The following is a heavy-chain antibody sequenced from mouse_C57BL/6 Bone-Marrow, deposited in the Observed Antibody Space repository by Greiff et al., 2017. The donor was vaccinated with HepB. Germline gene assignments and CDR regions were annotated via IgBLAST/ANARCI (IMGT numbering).Heavy chain of an antibody. CDR2: IYPGDGDT. V-gene: IGHV1-82*01. D-gene: IGHD2-4*01. CDR3: ARRGIYYDYFYAMDY. J-gene: IGHJ4*01. Sequence: VKLVESGPELVKPGASVKISCKASGYAFSSSWMNWVKQRPGKGLEWIGRIYPGDGDTNYNGKFKGKATLTADKSSSTAYMQLSSLTSEDSAVYFCARRGIYYDYFYAMDYWGQGISVTVSS. CDR1: GYAFSSSW.